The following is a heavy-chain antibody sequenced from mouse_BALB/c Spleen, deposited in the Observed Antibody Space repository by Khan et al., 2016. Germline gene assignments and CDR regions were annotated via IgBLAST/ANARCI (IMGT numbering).Heavy chain of an antibody. J-gene: IGHJ4*01. Sequence: QIQLVQSGPELKKPGETVKISCKASGYTFTNYGMNWVKQAPGKGLKWVGWINTYTRESTYADDFKGRFAFSLETSASTAYLQINNLKNEDTATYFCARDYYGGSYGGTMDYWGQGTSVTVSS. V-gene: IGHV9-3-1*01. CDR1: GYTFTNYG. CDR3: ARDYYGGSYGGTMDY. CDR2: INTYTRES. D-gene: IGHD1-1*01.